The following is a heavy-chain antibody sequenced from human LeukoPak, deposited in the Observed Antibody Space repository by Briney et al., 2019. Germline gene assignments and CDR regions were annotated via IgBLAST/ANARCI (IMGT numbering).Heavy chain of an antibody. J-gene: IGHJ4*02. CDR1: GFTFSSYS. Sequence: GGSLRLSCAASGFTFSSYSMNWVRQAPGKGLEWVSSISSSSSYIYYADSVKGRFTISRDNAKNSLYLQMNSLRAEDTAVYYCARSPGYCTNGVCYWNQSFDYWGQGTLVTVSS. CDR2: ISSSSSYI. D-gene: IGHD2-8*01. V-gene: IGHV3-21*01. CDR3: ARSPGYCTNGVCYWNQSFDY.